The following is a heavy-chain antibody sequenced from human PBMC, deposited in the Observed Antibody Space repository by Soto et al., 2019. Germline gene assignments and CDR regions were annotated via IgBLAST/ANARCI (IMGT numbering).Heavy chain of an antibody. V-gene: IGHV5-51*01. J-gene: IGHJ4*02. CDR3: TRPPHGSDGAF. D-gene: IGHD3-10*01. Sequence: RESLKISCKGSGYSFPNYWIGWVRQMPGKGLEWMGMIYPHDSDTRYSPSFQGRVTISADKSGSTVFLQWSSLKASDTAMYYCTRPPHGSDGAFWGQGTQVTVSS. CDR1: GYSFPNYW. CDR2: IYPHDSDT.